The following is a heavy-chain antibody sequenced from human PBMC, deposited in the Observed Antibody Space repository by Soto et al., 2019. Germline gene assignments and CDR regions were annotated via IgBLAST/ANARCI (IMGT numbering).Heavy chain of an antibody. Sequence: EVQLLESGGGLVQPGRSLRLSCAASGFTFSSYAMSWVRQAPGKGLEWVSAISGSGGTTYYAASVKGRFTISRDNSKKGLCLHTHSQSAEYRAVYYCAKFFVETGGSSGWPWTFHYWGQGTLVTLSS. CDR2: ISGSGGTT. V-gene: IGHV3-23*01. D-gene: IGHD6-25*01. CDR1: GFTFSSYA. CDR3: AKFFVETGGSSGWPWTFHY. J-gene: IGHJ4*02.